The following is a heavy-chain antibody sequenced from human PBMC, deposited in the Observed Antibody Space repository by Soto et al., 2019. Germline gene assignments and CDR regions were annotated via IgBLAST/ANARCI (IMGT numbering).Heavy chain of an antibody. CDR3: ARGMGIAAAGTRPFDY. V-gene: IGHV4-34*01. D-gene: IGHD6-13*01. J-gene: IGHJ4*02. Sequence: SETLSLTCAVYGGSFSGYYWSWIRQPPGKGLEWIGEINHSGSTNYNPSLKSRVTISVDTSKNQFSLKLSSVTAADTAVYYCARGMGIAAAGTRPFDYWGQGTLVTVSS. CDR2: INHSGST. CDR1: GGSFSGYY.